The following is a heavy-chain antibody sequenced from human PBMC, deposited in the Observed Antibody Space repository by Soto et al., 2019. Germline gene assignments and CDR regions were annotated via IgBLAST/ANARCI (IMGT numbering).Heavy chain of an antibody. CDR1: GDSLRGQS. V-gene: IGHV4-34*01. CDR3: AREDSYGWSGESLDV. CDR2: IDQSGGT. D-gene: IGHD6-19*01. J-gene: IGHJ6*02. Sequence: QVQLQQWGAGLLKASETLSLTCAVVGDSLRGQSWNWIRQSPGKGLEWIGEIDQSGGTNYKPSLKSRAIISDDTSKNQFSLTLTSVTAADTAVYYCAREDSYGWSGESLDVWGQGTTVTVSS.